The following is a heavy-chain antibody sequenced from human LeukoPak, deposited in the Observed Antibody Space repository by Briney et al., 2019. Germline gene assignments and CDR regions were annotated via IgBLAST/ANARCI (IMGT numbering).Heavy chain of an antibody. CDR2: IYYSGST. D-gene: IGHD3-10*01. CDR3: ARVMVRGPLYYGMDV. J-gene: IGHJ6*02. V-gene: IGHV4-39*07. Sequence: SETLSLTCTVSGGSISSSSYYWGWIRQPPGKGLEWIGSIYYSGSTYYNPSLKSRVTISVDTSKNQFSLKLSSVTAADTAVYYCARVMVRGPLYYGMDVWGQGTTVTVSS. CDR1: GGSISSSSYY.